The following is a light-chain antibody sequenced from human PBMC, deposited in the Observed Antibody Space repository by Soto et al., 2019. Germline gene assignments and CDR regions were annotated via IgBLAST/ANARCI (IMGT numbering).Light chain of an antibody. Sequence: EIVLTQSPATLSLSPGERATLSCRASQSVSSYLAWYQQNAGQAPRLLIYDASNRATGIPARFSGSGSGTDFTLTISSLEPEDFAVYYCQQRSNWPPIIFGHGTRLEI. CDR2: DAS. V-gene: IGKV3-11*01. CDR3: QQRSNWPPII. CDR1: QSVSSY. J-gene: IGKJ5*01.